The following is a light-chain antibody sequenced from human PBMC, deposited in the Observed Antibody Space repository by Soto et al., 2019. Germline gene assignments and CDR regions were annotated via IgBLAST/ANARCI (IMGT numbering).Light chain of an antibody. CDR1: QSVSSSY. J-gene: IGKJ4*01. CDR2: GTS. V-gene: IGKV3-20*01. CDR3: QQYGSSALT. Sequence: EIVLKQSPGTLSLSKGERATLSCRASQSVSSSYLVWYQQRPGQPPRLLIYGTSNRAAGIPDRFTGTGSGTDFTLTIYRLEPEDSAVYYCQQYGSSALTFGGGTKV.